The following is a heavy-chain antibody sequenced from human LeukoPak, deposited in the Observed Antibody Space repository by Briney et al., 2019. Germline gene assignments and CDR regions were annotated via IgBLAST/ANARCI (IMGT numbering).Heavy chain of an antibody. J-gene: IGHJ4*02. Sequence: SETLSLTCTVSGGSISSYYWSWIRQPPGKGLEWIGYIYYSGSTNYNPSLKSRVTISVDTSKNQFSLKLSSVTAADTAVYYCARAIYYDSTYWGQGTLVTVSS. V-gene: IGHV4-59*12. CDR1: GGSISSYY. CDR2: IYYSGST. D-gene: IGHD3-22*01. CDR3: ARAIYYDSTY.